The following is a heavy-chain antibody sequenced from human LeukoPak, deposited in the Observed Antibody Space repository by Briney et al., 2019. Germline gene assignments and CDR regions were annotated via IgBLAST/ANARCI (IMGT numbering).Heavy chain of an antibody. V-gene: IGHV4-38-2*02. D-gene: IGHD6-13*01. Sequence: PSETLSLTCTVSGYSISNGYYWGWIRQPPGKGLEWIGEINHSGSTNYNPSLKSRVTISVDTSKNQFSLKLSSVTAADTAVYYCARQDSKDAFDIWGQGTMVTVSS. CDR1: GYSISNGYY. J-gene: IGHJ3*02. CDR2: INHSGST. CDR3: ARQDSKDAFDI.